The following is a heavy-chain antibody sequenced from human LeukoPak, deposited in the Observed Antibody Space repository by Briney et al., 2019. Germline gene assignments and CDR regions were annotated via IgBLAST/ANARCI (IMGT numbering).Heavy chain of an antibody. D-gene: IGHD6-13*01. V-gene: IGHV1-2*02. J-gene: IGHJ5*02. CDR1: GYTFTGYY. Sequence: ASVKVSCKASGYTFTGYYMHWVRQAPGQGLEWMGWINPSSGGTNYAQKFQGRVTMTRDTSISTAYMELSRLRSDDTAVYYCARVRSSWSNWFDPWGQGTLVTVSS. CDR2: INPSSGGT. CDR3: ARVRSSWSNWFDP.